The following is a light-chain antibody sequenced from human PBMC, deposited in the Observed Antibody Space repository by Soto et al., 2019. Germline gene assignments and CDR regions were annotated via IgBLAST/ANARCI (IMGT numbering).Light chain of an antibody. CDR2: EGT. J-gene: IGLJ1*01. CDR1: SSDVGGYNL. V-gene: IGLV2-23*01. CDR3: SSYTSSSIYV. Sequence: QSVLTQPASASGSPGQSITVSCAGTSSDVGGYNLVSRYQQHPGKAPKLIIYEGTERPSGISPRFSGSKSGNTASLTISGLQAEDEADYYCSSYTSSSIYVFGSGTKVTVL.